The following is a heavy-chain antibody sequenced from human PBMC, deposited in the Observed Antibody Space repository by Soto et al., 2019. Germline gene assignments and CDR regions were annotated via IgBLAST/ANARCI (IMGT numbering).Heavy chain of an antibody. Sequence: PGGSLRLSCAASGFTFSSYAMSWVRQAPGKGLEWVSAISGSGGSTYYADSVKGRFTISRDNSKNTLCLQMNSLRADDTAVYYCVRDFWQWLVQYYYGMAVWGQGTTVTVSS. CDR2: ISGSGGST. D-gene: IGHD6-19*01. CDR3: VRDFWQWLVQYYYGMAV. CDR1: GFTFSSYA. J-gene: IGHJ6*02. V-gene: IGHV3-23*01.